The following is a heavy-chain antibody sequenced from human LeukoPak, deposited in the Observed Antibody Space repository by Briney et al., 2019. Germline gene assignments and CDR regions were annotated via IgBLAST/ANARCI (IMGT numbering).Heavy chain of an antibody. CDR1: GYIFTDYW. CDR2: IYPDDSDT. Sequence: NRGESLKISCKTSGYIFTDYWIGWVRQVPGKGLEWMGIIYPDDSDTRYSPSFQGQVTISADKSTSTAYLQWSSLKASDTVMYYCARGAPIFYYFESWGQGTLVSVSA. CDR3: ARGAPIFYYFES. J-gene: IGHJ4*02. V-gene: IGHV5-51*01.